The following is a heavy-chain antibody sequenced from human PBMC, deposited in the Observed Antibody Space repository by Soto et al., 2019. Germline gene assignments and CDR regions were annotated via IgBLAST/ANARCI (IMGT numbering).Heavy chain of an antibody. CDR3: AKRYYYGSGSQYYFDY. Sequence: PGGSLRLSCAASGFTFSSYAMSWVRQAPGKGLEWVSAISGSGGSTYYADSVKGRFTISRDNSKNTLYLQMNSLRADDTALYYCAKRYYYGSGSQYYFDYWGQGALVTVSS. V-gene: IGHV3-23*01. J-gene: IGHJ4*02. D-gene: IGHD3-10*01. CDR2: ISGSGGST. CDR1: GFTFSSYA.